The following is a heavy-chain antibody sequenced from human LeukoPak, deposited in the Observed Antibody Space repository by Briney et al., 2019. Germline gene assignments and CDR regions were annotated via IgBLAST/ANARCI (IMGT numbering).Heavy chain of an antibody. V-gene: IGHV3-53*01. Sequence: GGSLRLSCAASGFTVSSNYMSWVRQAPGKVLEWVSVIYSGGSTYYADSVKGRFTISRDNSKNTLYLQMNSLRAEDTAVYYCARDWLYGSGSYYDYWGQGTLVTVSS. CDR1: GFTVSSNY. CDR2: IYSGGST. CDR3: ARDWLYGSGSYYDY. D-gene: IGHD3-10*01. J-gene: IGHJ4*02.